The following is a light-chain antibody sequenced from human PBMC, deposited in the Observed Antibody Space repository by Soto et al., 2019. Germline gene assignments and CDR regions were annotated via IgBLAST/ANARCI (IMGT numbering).Light chain of an antibody. Sequence: EIVMTQSPATLSVSPGERTTLSCRASQSVSRILAWYQQKPGQAPRLLSYGASTRATGNPVRFSGSWSGTEFTLTVSSLQSEDFAVYYCHQYDKWPPTVGQGNMVEIK. CDR3: HQYDKWPPT. V-gene: IGKV3-15*01. CDR2: GAS. J-gene: IGKJ1*01. CDR1: QSVSRI.